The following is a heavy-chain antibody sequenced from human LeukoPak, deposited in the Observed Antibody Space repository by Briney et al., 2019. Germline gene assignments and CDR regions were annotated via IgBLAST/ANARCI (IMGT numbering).Heavy chain of an antibody. V-gene: IGHV4-59*01. CDR1: GGSISSCY. CDR2: IYYSGST. Sequence: SETLSLTCTVSGGSISSCYWSWIRQPPGKGLEWIGYIYYSGSTNYNPSLKSRVTISVDTSKNQFSLKLSSVTAADTAVYYCARGYGGNPDPFDYWGQGTLVTVSS. CDR3: ARGYGGNPDPFDY. J-gene: IGHJ4*02. D-gene: IGHD4-23*01.